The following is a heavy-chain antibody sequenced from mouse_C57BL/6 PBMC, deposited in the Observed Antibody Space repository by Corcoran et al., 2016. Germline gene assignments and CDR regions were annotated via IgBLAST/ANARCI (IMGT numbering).Heavy chain of an antibody. CDR1: GYTFTDYY. CDR3: ARGDGYYGGFAY. J-gene: IGHJ3*01. CDR2: INPNNGGT. D-gene: IGHD2-3*01. V-gene: IGHV1-26*01. Sequence: EVQLQQSGPELVKPGASVKMSCKASGYTFTDYYMNWVKQSHGKSLEWIGDINPNNGGTSYNQKFKGKATLTVDKSSSTAYMELRSLTSEDSAVYYSARGDGYYGGFAYWGQGTLVTVSA.